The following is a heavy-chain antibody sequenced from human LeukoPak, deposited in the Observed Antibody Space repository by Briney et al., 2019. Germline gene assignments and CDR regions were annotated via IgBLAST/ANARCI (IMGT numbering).Heavy chain of an antibody. Sequence: PGGSLRLACAASGFRFSSYAMSWVRQAPGKGLEWVSAVSGSGGSTYYADSVKGRFTISRDNSKNTLYLQMSSLRAEDTAVYYCATRTGQYYYYGMDVWGQGTTVTVSS. CDR2: VSGSGGST. V-gene: IGHV3-23*01. D-gene: IGHD4-17*01. CDR3: ATRTGQYYYYGMDV. J-gene: IGHJ6*02. CDR1: GFRFSSYA.